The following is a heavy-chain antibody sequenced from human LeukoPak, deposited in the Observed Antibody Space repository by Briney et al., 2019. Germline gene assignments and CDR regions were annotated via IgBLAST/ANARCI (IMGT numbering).Heavy chain of an antibody. D-gene: IGHD3-22*01. CDR1: GGSISSYY. J-gene: IGHJ6*03. CDR3: AREMYYYDSSGYYQYYYYYYMDV. CDR2: IYTSGST. V-gene: IGHV4-4*07. Sequence: SSETLSLTCTVSGGSISSYYWSWIRQPAGKGLEWIGRIYTSGSTNYNPSLKSRVTISVDTSKNQFSLKLSSVTAADTAVYYCAREMYYYDSSGYYQYYYYYYMDVWGKGTTVTVSS.